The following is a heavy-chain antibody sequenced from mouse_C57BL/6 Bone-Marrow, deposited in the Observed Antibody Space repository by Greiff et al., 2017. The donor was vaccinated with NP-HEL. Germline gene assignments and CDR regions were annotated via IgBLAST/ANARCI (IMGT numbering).Heavy chain of an antibody. CDR2: IYPGDGDT. J-gene: IGHJ4*01. V-gene: IGHV1-82*01. CDR3: ARWNDSYAMDY. CDR1: GYAFSSSW. Sequence: VQLQQSGPELVKPGASVKISCKASGYAFSSSWMNWVKQRPGKGLEWIGRIYPGDGDTNYNGKFKGKATLTADKSSSTAYMQLSSLTSEDSAVYFCARWNDSYAMDYWGQGTSVTVSS.